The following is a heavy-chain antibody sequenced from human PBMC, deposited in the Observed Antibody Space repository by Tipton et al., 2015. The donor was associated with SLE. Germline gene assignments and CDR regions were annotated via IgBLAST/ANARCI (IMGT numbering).Heavy chain of an antibody. CDR2: INHSGST. D-gene: IGHD6-13*01. V-gene: IGHV4-34*01. Sequence: TLSLTCAVSGGSFSGFFWSWIRQPPGKGLEWIGEINHSGSTNYNSSLKSRVTLSVDTSKHRFSLKLGSVTAADTAVYYCARSLPGYDSRWGQGTLVTVSS. J-gene: IGHJ4*02. CDR1: GGSFSGFF. CDR3: ARSLPGYDSR.